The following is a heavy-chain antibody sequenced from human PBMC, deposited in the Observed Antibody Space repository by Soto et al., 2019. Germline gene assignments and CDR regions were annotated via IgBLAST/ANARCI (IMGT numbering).Heavy chain of an antibody. D-gene: IGHD3-16*02. Sequence: SETLSLTCTVSGGSISSSSYYWGWIRQPPGKGLEWIGSIYYSGSTYYNPSLKSRVTISVDTSKNQFSLKLSSVTAADTAVYYCARLLITFGGVIVNVDYWGQGTLVTVSS. CDR3: ARLLITFGGVIVNVDY. J-gene: IGHJ4*02. CDR1: GGSISSSSYY. CDR2: IYYSGST. V-gene: IGHV4-39*01.